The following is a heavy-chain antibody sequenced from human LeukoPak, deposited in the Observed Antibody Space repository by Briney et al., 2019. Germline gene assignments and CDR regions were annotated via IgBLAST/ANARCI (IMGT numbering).Heavy chain of an antibody. J-gene: IGHJ4*02. CDR3: ARDRFRYCSGAYCSHFEF. CDR1: GFIFDDYA. D-gene: IGHD2-15*01. V-gene: IGHV3-9*03. Sequence: PGGSLRLSCAASGFIFDDYAMHWVRQAPGKGLEWVSGINWNSGTIGYADSVKGRFTISRDNAKNPLYLQMNSLRADDMAFYYCARDRFRYCSGAYCSHFEFWGQGTLVSVSS. CDR2: INWNSGTI.